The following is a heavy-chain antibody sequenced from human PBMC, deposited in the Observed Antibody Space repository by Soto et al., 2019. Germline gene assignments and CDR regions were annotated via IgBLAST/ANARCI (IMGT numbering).Heavy chain of an antibody. CDR2: INYSGST. D-gene: IGHD2-15*01. CDR1: GGSFSGYY. Sequence: SETLSLTCAVYGGSFSGYYWSWIRQPPGKGLEWIGEINYSGSTNYNPSLKSRVTISVDTSKNQFSLKLSSVTAADTAVYYCARGVADSLYNWFDPWGQGTLVTVSS. J-gene: IGHJ5*02. V-gene: IGHV4-34*01. CDR3: ARGVADSLYNWFDP.